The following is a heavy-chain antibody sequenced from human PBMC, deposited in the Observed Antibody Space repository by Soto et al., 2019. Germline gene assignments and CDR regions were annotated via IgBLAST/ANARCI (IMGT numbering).Heavy chain of an antibody. CDR2: IYYSGST. CDR1: GGSISSGDYY. D-gene: IGHD5-12*01. Sequence: QVQLQESGPGLVKPSQTLSLTCTVSGGSISSGDYYWSWIRQPPGKGLEWIEYIYYSGSTYYNPSLKSRVTISVDTSKNQFALKLSSVTAADTAVYYCARDVVATMMGYYYYGMDVWGQGTTVTVSS. J-gene: IGHJ6*02. CDR3: ARDVVATMMGYYYYGMDV. V-gene: IGHV4-30-4*01.